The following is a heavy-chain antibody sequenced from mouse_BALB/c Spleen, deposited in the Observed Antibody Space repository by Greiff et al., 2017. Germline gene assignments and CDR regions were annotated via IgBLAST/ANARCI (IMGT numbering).Heavy chain of an antibody. CDR1: GFTFSSYA. D-gene: IGHD2-10*01. J-gene: IGHJ4*01. CDR2: ISSGGST. CDR3: ARLSYYGAMDY. V-gene: IGHV5-6-5*01. Sequence: EVKVVESGGGLVKPGGSLKLSCAASGFTFSSYAMSWVRQTPEKRLEWVASISSGGSTYYPDSVKGRFTISRDNARNILYLQMSSLRSEDTAMYYCARLSYYGAMDYWGQGTSVTVSS.